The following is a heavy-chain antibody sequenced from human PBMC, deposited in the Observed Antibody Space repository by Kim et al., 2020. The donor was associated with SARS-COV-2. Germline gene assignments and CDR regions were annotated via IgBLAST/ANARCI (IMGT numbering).Heavy chain of an antibody. CDR3: AKLIGVTMIVEGCLPNY. V-gene: IGHV3-23*01. Sequence: VKRRFTISRDNSKNALYLQMNSLGAEDTAVYYCAKLIGVTMIVEGCLPNYWGQGTLVTVSS. D-gene: IGHD3-22*01. J-gene: IGHJ4*02.